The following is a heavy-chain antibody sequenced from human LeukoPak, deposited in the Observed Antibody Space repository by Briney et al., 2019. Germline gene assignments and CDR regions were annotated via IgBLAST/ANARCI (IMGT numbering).Heavy chain of an antibody. CDR1: GFTFSSHA. J-gene: IGHJ4*02. V-gene: IGHV3-23*01. CDR3: ASPLLWFGELSTVRLGHDY. CDR2: IYDSGGST. D-gene: IGHD3-10*01. Sequence: PAGSLTLSCAASGFTFSSHAMSWVRQAPGKGLEWVSSIYDSGGSTYYPASVKGRFTISRDNSKNTLHLQMNSLRADDTAVYYCASPLLWFGELSTVRLGHDYWGQGTLVTVSS.